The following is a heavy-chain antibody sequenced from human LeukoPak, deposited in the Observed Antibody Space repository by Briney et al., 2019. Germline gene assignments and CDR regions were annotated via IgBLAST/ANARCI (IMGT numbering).Heavy chain of an antibody. Sequence: GGSLRLSCAASGFTFSSYWMHWVRQAPGKGLVWVSRINSDGSSTSYADSVKGRFTISRDNAKNTLYLQMNSLRVEDTAVYYCARGGAVAGVDYWGQGTLVTVSS. CDR3: ARGGAVAGVDY. CDR1: GFTFSSYW. V-gene: IGHV3-74*01. D-gene: IGHD6-19*01. CDR2: INSDGSST. J-gene: IGHJ4*02.